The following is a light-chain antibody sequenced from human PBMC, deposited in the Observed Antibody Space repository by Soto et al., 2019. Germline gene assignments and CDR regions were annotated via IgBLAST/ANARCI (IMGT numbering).Light chain of an antibody. V-gene: IGKV1-5*03. Sequence: DIQMTQSPSTLSASVGDRVTITCRASQSISSWLAWYQQKPGKAPKLLIYKASSLESGVPSRFSGSGSGTEFTLTISSVPPDDFATYYCQQYNSYWTFGQGTKVEIK. CDR1: QSISSW. J-gene: IGKJ1*01. CDR3: QQYNSYWT. CDR2: KAS.